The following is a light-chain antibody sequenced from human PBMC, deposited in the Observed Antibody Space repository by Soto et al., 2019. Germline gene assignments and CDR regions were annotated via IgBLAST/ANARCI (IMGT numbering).Light chain of an antibody. CDR2: GAS. CDR1: QSVSSN. CDR3: QQRSNWPT. Sequence: EIVMTQSPATLSVSPGERATLSCRASQSVSSNLAWYQQKPGQAPRLLIYGASTRATGIPARFSGSGSGTEFTLTISSLQSEDFAVYYCQQRSNWPTVGQGTRLEI. V-gene: IGKV3-15*01. J-gene: IGKJ5*01.